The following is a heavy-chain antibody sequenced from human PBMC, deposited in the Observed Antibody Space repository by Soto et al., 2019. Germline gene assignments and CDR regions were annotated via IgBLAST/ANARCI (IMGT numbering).Heavy chain of an antibody. V-gene: IGHV3-7*04. Sequence: EVQLVESGGGLVQPGGSLRLSCVASGFTFSSYWMCWVRQVPGKGLEWVANIKEDGSEIHYVDSVKGRFTISRDNAKNSLYLQMSSLRVEDTAVYHRVRSSGWTGDYWGQGILVTVSS. CDR2: IKEDGSEI. CDR3: VRSSGWTGDY. CDR1: GFTFSSYW. D-gene: IGHD3-10*01. J-gene: IGHJ4*02.